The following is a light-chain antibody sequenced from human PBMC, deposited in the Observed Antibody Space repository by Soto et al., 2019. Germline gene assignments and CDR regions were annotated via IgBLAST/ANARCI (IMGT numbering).Light chain of an antibody. CDR2: SDD. V-gene: IGLV1-44*01. J-gene: IGLJ2*01. CDR3: ASWDDSLTVV. Sequence: QSALTQPPSASATPGQRVTISCSGSNSNIGGKTVTWYQQIPGQAPKVVTHSDDQRPSGVPDRFSGSKSGTSASLAISAVQSEDEADYFCASWDDSLTVVFGGGTKLTVL. CDR1: NSNIGGKT.